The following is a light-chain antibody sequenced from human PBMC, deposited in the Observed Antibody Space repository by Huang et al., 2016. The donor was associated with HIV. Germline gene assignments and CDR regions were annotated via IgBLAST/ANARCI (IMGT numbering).Light chain of an antibody. Sequence: DIQMTQSPSSLSASVGDRVTITCRASQGISNSLAWYQQKPGKAPKLLLHDASRLESGVPSRFSGSGSGTDYTLTISSLQPEDFATYHCQQYNTTPLFGQGTKVAIK. J-gene: IGKJ1*01. CDR1: QGISNS. CDR3: QQYNTTPL. CDR2: DAS. V-gene: IGKV1-NL1*01.